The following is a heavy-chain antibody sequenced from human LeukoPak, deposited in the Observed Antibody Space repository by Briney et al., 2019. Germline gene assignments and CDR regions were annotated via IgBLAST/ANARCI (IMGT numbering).Heavy chain of an antibody. D-gene: IGHD3-22*01. CDR2: IYWNDDK. CDR1: GFPLSTSGVG. Sequence: SGPTLVNPTQTLTLTCTFSGFPLSTSGVGVGWIRQPPGKALEWLALIYWNDDKRYSPSLKSRLTITKDTSKNQVVLTMTNMDPVDTATYYCAHRRGYYDSTGLSVWFDPWGQGTLVTVSS. CDR3: AHRRGYYDSTGLSVWFDP. J-gene: IGHJ5*02. V-gene: IGHV2-5*01.